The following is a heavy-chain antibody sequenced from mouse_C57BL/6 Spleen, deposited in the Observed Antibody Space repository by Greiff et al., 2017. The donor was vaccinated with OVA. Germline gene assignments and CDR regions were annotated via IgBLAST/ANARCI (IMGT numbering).Heavy chain of an antibody. V-gene: IGHV1-53*01. CDR3: ARTFITTVVATNYFDY. J-gene: IGHJ2*01. CDR2: INPSNGGT. D-gene: IGHD1-1*01. Sequence: QVQLQQPGTELVKPGASVKLSCKASGYTFTSYWMHWVKQRPGQGLEWIGNINPSNGGTNYNEEFKSKATLTVDKSSSTAYMQLSSLTSEDSAVYYCARTFITTVVATNYFDYWGQGTTLTVSS. CDR1: GYTFTSYW.